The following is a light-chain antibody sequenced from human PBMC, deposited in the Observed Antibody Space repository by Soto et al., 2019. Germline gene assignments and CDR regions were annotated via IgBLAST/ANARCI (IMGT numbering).Light chain of an antibody. J-gene: IGKJ5*01. V-gene: IGKV3-11*01. CDR2: DAS. CDR1: HRVSSY. Sequence: EIVVTKSPATLSLSPGERASLSCSAGHRVSSYLAWHQQKPGRAPRLLIYDASNRATGIPARFSGSGSGTDFTLTISSLEPEDFAVYYCQQRSNWPITFGQGTRLEIK. CDR3: QQRSNWPIT.